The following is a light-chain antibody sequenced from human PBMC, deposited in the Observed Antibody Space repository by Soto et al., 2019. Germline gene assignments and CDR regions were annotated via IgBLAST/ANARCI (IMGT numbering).Light chain of an antibody. CDR3: QHYGTSPPMYT. J-gene: IGKJ2*01. Sequence: EIVLTQSPGTLSLSPGERATLSCRASQSVTSGYLGWYQQKPGQAPRLLISRASSRATGISDRFSGSGSGTDFTLTISRLGPEDCAVYYCQHYGTSPPMYTFGQGTKVEIK. CDR2: RAS. V-gene: IGKV3-20*01. CDR1: QSVTSGY.